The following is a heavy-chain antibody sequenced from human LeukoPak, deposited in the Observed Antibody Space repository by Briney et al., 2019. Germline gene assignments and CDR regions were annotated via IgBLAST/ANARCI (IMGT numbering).Heavy chain of an antibody. J-gene: IGHJ6*02. CDR2: ISGSGGTT. CDR3: SKSAVTTGYYYYGMDV. V-gene: IGHV3-23*01. CDR1: GLTFISCA. Sequence: GGSLRLSCAASGLTFISCAMSWVRQAPGKGLEWVSAISGSGGTTFYADSVKGRFTISRDNSKNTLYLQMYSLRTDEKAEYSCSKSAVTTGYYYYGMDVWGQGTTVTVSS. D-gene: IGHD4-11*01.